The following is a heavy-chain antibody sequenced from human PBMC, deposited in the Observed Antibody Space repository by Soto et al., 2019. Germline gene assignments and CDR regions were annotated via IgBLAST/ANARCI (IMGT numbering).Heavy chain of an antibody. V-gene: IGHV3-30-3*01. D-gene: IGHD3-22*01. J-gene: IGHJ5*02. CDR3: VRDSSGYPGWFDP. Sequence: QVQLVESGGGVVQPGRSLRLSCAASGFTFSSYAMHWVRQAPGKGLEWVAVISYDGSNKYYADSVKGRFTISRDNSKNTLYLQMNSLRAEDTAVYYCVRDSSGYPGWFDPWGQGTLVTVSS. CDR1: GFTFSSYA. CDR2: ISYDGSNK.